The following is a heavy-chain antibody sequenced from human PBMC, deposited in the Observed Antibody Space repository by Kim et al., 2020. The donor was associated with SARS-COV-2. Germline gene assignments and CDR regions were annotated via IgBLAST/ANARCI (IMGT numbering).Heavy chain of an antibody. V-gene: IGHV4-34*01. J-gene: IGHJ4*02. Sequence: SETLSLTCAVYGGSFSGYYWSWIRQPPGKGLEWIGEIDHSGSTTYNASLKSRVTISVDTSKNQLSLKLSSVTAADTAVYYYARTGVAASVGSWGQGTLVT. CDR1: GGSFSGYY. CDR2: IDHSGST. CDR3: ARTGVAASVGS. D-gene: IGHD1-26*01.